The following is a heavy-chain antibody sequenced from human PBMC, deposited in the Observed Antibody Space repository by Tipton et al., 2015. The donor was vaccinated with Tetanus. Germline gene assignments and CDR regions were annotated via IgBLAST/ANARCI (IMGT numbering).Heavy chain of an antibody. V-gene: IGHV4-61*01. CDR3: ASMTPVDWYFDL. CDR1: GGSLSTSNYY. CDR2: IYYSGST. D-gene: IGHD4-23*01. J-gene: IGHJ2*01. Sequence: TLSLTCTVSGGSLSTSNYYGAWIRQPPGQGLEWIGLIYYSGSTSYNPSLKSRVTISVDTSKNQLSLKLTSVTAADTAVYYCASMTPVDWYFDLWGRGTLVTVSS.